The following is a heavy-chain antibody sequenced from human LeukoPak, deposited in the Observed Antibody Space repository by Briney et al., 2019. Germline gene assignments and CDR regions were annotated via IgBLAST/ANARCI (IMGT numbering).Heavy chain of an antibody. Sequence: SETLSLTCAVYGGSFSGHYWTWIRQPPGKGLEWIGEINHSGSTNYNPSLKSRVTISVDTSKNQFSLKLSSVTAADTAVYYCARPGDYVWGSYRQTQNAFDIWGQGTMVTVSS. CDR3: ARPGDYVWGSYRQTQNAFDI. J-gene: IGHJ3*02. CDR1: GGSFSGHY. CDR2: INHSGST. V-gene: IGHV4-34*01. D-gene: IGHD3-16*02.